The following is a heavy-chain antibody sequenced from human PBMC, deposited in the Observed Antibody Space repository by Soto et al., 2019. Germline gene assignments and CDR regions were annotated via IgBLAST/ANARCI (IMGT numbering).Heavy chain of an antibody. CDR3: AREGGGYRFDY. Sequence: QVQLQESGPGLVKPSETLSLTCTVSGASFTTYYWSWIRQPPGKGLEWIGYIFYSGHLKYNPSLKSRLPISVDPSKNQTSLRLTSVTAADTAVYSGAREGGGYRFDYWGQGTLVTVSS. V-gene: IGHV4-59*01. CDR1: GASFTTYY. CDR2: IFYSGHL. D-gene: IGHD1-26*01. J-gene: IGHJ4*02.